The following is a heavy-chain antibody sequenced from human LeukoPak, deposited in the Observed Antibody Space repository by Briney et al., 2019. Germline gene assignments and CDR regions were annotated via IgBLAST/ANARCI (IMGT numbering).Heavy chain of an antibody. CDR1: GFTFSSYW. D-gene: IGHD3-3*01. CDR2: IKQDGSEK. V-gene: IGHV3-7*01. J-gene: IGHJ6*03. CDR3: ANLRFRGRYYMDV. Sequence: GGSLRLSCAASGFTFSSYWMSWFRQAPGKGLEWVANIKQDGSEKYYVDSVKGRFTISRDNAKNSLYLQMNSLRAEDTAVYYCANLRFRGRYYMDVWGKGTTVTVSS.